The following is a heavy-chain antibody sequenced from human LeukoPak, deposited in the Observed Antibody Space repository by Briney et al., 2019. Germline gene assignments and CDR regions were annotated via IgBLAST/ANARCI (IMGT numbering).Heavy chain of an antibody. CDR1: GFIFRSFA. CDR3: AKDGDCFNGVCYFYFDY. Sequence: PGGSLRLSCAASGFIFRSFAISWVRQAPGKGLEWVSIISGTGGTTYYADSVKGRFTISRDNSKNTLYLQMNSLRVEDTAVYYCAKDGDCFNGVCYFYFDYWGQGALVTVSS. D-gene: IGHD2-8*01. CDR2: ISGTGGTT. V-gene: IGHV3-23*01. J-gene: IGHJ4*02.